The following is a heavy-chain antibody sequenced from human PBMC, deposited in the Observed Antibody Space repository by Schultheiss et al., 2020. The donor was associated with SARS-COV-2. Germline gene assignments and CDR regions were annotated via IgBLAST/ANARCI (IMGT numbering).Heavy chain of an antibody. V-gene: IGHV3-48*03. Sequence: GGSLRLSCAASGFTLSSYEMNWVRQAPGKGLEWVSYIRTSDSTIYYADSVKGRFTISRDNAKNLLYLQMNSLRAEDTAVYYCAREVSGDWYFDLWGRGTLVTVSS. J-gene: IGHJ2*01. D-gene: IGHD3-10*01. CDR3: AREVSGDWYFDL. CDR1: GFTLSSYE. CDR2: IRTSDSTI.